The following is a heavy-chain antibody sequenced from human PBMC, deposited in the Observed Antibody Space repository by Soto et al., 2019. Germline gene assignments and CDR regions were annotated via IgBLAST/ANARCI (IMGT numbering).Heavy chain of an antibody. CDR2: IYYSGST. J-gene: IGHJ5*02. CDR3: ARGRLTMIVVVIPWFDP. D-gene: IGHD3-22*01. V-gene: IGHV4-59*12. CDR1: GGSISSYY. Sequence: SETLSLTCTVSGGSISSYYWSWIRQPPGKGLEWIGYIYYSGSTNYNPSLKSRVTISVDTSKNQFSLKLSSVTAADTAVYYCARGRLTMIVVVIPWFDPSGQGTLVTVSS.